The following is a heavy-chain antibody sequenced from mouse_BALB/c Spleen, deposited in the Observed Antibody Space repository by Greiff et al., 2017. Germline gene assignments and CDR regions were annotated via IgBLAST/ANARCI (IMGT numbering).Heavy chain of an antibody. D-gene: IGHD1-2*01. V-gene: IGHV7-3*02. J-gene: IGHJ1*01. Sequence: DVKLVESGGGLVQPGGSLRLSCATSGFTFTDYYMSWVRQPPGKALEWLGFIRNKANGYTTEYSASVKGRFTISRDNSQSILYLQMSTLRAEDSATYYCARGTATGYFDVWGAGTTVTVSS. CDR3: ARGTATGYFDV. CDR2: IRNKANGYTT. CDR1: GFTFTDYY.